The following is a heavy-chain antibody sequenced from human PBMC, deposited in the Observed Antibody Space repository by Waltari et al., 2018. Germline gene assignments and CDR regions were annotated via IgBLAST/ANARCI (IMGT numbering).Heavy chain of an antibody. D-gene: IGHD6-25*01. CDR3: TRGSADDS. J-gene: IGHJ4*02. V-gene: IGHV3-53*01. CDR1: GFNVNGNF. Sequence: EALLVQSGGGMIQPGGSLSLSCAASGFNVNGNFMTWVRQAPGKGLQWVSTIYSGGKRFYADSVKGRFTLSRDDFTNILYLQMNSLRAEDTATYYCTRGSADDSWGQGTLVTVSS. CDR2: IYSGGKR.